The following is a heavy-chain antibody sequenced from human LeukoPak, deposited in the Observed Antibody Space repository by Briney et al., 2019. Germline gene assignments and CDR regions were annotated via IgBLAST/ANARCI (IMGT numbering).Heavy chain of an antibody. CDR3: ARVDYVWGSYPGWFDP. J-gene: IGHJ5*02. D-gene: IGHD3-16*02. CDR2: IYYSGST. CDR1: GGSISSGDYY. Sequence: SETLSLTCTVSGGSISSGDYYWSWIRQPPGTGLEWIGYIYYSGSTYYNPSLKSRVTISVDTSKNQFSLKLSSVTAADTAAYYCARVDYVWGSYPGWFDPWGQGTLVTVSS. V-gene: IGHV4-30-4*01.